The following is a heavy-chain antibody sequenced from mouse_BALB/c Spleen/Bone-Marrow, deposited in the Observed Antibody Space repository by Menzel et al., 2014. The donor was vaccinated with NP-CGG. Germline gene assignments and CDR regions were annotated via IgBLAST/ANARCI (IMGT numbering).Heavy chain of an antibody. CDR1: GFNIKDTY. J-gene: IGHJ3*01. V-gene: IGHV14-3*02. CDR2: IDPANGNT. Sequence: VQLQQPGAELVKPGASVKLSCTASGFNIKDTYMHWVKQRPEQGLEWIGRIDPANGNTKYDPKFQGKATITADTSSNTAYLQLSSLTSEDTAVYYWANYYYGSSLFAYWGQGTLVTVSA. D-gene: IGHD1-1*01. CDR3: ANYYYGSSLFAY.